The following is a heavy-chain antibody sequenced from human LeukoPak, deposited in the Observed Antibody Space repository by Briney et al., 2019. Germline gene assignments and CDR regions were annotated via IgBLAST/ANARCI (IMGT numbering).Heavy chain of an antibody. CDR3: ARHPDCTRTSCYVDYYGMDV. D-gene: IGHD2-2*01. CDR2: INPGDSDT. V-gene: IGHV5-51*01. CDR1: GYRFTSYW. J-gene: IGHJ6*02. Sequence: GESLKISCKGSGYRFTSYWIGWVRQIPGKGLEWMGIINPGDSDTRYSPSFQGQVTISADKSLSTAYLQWSSLKASDTAMYYCARHPDCTRTSCYVDYYGMDVWGQGTTVTVSS.